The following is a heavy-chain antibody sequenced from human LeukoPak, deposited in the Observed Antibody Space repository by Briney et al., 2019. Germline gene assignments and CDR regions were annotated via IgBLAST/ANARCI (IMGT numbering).Heavy chain of an antibody. CDR3: ARELRRTFNI. Sequence: ASVTVSCKASGGTFSSYATSWVRQAPGQGLEWMGGIIPIFGTANYAQKFQGRVTITADESTSTAYVELSSLRSEDTAVYYCARELRRTFNIWGQGTMVTVSS. J-gene: IGHJ3*02. V-gene: IGHV1-69*13. CDR2: IIPIFGTA. D-gene: IGHD2-15*01. CDR1: GGTFSSYA.